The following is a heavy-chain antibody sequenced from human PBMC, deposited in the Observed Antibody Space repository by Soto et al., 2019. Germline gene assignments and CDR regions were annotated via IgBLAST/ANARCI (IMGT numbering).Heavy chain of an antibody. V-gene: IGHV4-34*01. CDR2: INHSGSA. J-gene: IGHJ4*02. D-gene: IGHD2-21*02. Sequence: SETLSLTCAVYGGSFSDYSWTWIRQPPGKALEWIGQINHSGSANYNPSLRSRVIISIGTPKNQFSLELTSVTAADTAVYYCARGLFGGDAYSGGWYYFDYWGQGTLVT. CDR3: ARGLFGGDAYSGGWYYFDY. CDR1: GGSFSDYS.